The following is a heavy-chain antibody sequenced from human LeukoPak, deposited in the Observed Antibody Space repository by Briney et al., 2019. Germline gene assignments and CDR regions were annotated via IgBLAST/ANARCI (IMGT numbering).Heavy chain of an antibody. J-gene: IGHJ4*02. CDR1: GASISSHY. Sequence: KTSETLSLTCSVSGASISSHYWSWIRRPPGKGLEWIGYIYYTGSTSYNPSLKSRVTISVDTSKSQFSLKLTSVTAADTGVYYCAREKWELLPIFDYWGRGIMVTV. CDR3: AREKWELLPIFDY. D-gene: IGHD1-26*01. CDR2: IYYTGST. V-gene: IGHV4-59*11.